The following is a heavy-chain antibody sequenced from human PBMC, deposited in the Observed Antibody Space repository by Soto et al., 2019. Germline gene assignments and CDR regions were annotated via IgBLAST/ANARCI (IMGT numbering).Heavy chain of an antibody. CDR2: IFPGDSDT. CDR1: GYTFTNSW. CDR3: PRHPSYCFDNSFYNNRFAF. D-gene: IGHD3-10*01. Sequence: GESLKISCKASGYTFTNSWIGWVRQTPGKGLEWMGIIFPGDSDTRYNPSFQGLDTISVDNSISTAYLRWNRLKASATATYFSPRHPSYCFDNSFYNNRFAFWRPGTLFTVSS. J-gene: IGHJ4*02. V-gene: IGHV5-51*01.